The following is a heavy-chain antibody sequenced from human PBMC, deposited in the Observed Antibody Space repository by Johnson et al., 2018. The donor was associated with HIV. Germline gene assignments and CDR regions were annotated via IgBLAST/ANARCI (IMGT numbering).Heavy chain of an antibody. CDR2: INSDGSST. D-gene: IGHD1-26*01. Sequence: VQLVESGGGLVQPGGSLKLSCAASGFTFSDHWMYWVRQAPGKGLVWVSRINSDGSSTSYADSVKGRFTISRDNAKNTLYLQMNSLRAEDTAGYYCASGCSRYSGGYLSDAFDIWGQGTMVTVSS. V-gene: IGHV3-74*01. J-gene: IGHJ3*02. CDR3: ASGCSRYSGGYLSDAFDI. CDR1: GFTFSDHW.